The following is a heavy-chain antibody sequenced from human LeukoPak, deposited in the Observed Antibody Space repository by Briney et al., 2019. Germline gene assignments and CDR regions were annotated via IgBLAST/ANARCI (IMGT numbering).Heavy chain of an antibody. CDR2: ISSSGNTI. CDR3: AKGGDGDYDYFDY. Sequence: GGSLRLSCAASGFTFSDYYMSCIRQAPGKGLEWVSYISSSGNTIYYADSVKGRFTISRDNSKNTLYLQMNSLRAEDTAVYYCAKGGDGDYDYFDYWGQGTLVTVSS. CDR1: GFTFSDYY. V-gene: IGHV3-11*04. J-gene: IGHJ4*02. D-gene: IGHD4-17*01.